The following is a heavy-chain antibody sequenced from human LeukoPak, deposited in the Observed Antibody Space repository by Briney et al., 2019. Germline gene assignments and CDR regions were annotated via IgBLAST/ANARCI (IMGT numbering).Heavy chain of an antibody. D-gene: IGHD3-3*01. Sequence: GGSLRLSCAASGFTFSSYWMSWVRQAPGKGLELVANIKQDGSEKYYVDSVKGRFTISRDNAKNPLYLQMNSLRAEDTAVYYCAREHDFWSGYIDYWGQGTLVTVSS. CDR3: AREHDFWSGYIDY. V-gene: IGHV3-7*01. CDR2: IKQDGSEK. CDR1: GFTFSSYW. J-gene: IGHJ4*02.